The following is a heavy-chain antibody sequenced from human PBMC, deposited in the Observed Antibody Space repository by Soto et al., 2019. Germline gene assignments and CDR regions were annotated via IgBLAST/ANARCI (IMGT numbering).Heavy chain of an antibody. Sequence: WGSLRLSCAASGFTVSSNYMSWVRQAPGKGLEWVSVIYSDGSTYYADSVKGRFTVSRDDSKNTVYLQMNSLRAEDTAIYYCARTAGIAVAGTGYFDCWGQGTLVTVPS. V-gene: IGHV3-53*01. J-gene: IGHJ4*02. CDR1: GFTVSSNY. CDR3: ARTAGIAVAGTGYFDC. CDR2: IYSDGST. D-gene: IGHD6-19*01.